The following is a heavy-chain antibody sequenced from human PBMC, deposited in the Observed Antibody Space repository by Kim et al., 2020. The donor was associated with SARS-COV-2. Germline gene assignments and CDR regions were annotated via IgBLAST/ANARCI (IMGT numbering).Heavy chain of an antibody. Sequence: GGSLRLSCAASGFTFSNYGMSWVRQAPGKGLEWVSGISGSGDTTSYADSVKGRFTISRDNSKNALYLQMSSLRAEDTAIYYCANPRQPDYWGQGTLVTDSS. V-gene: IGHV3-23*01. D-gene: IGHD6-13*01. J-gene: IGHJ4*02. CDR2: ISGSGDTT. CDR3: ANPRQPDY. CDR1: GFTFSNYG.